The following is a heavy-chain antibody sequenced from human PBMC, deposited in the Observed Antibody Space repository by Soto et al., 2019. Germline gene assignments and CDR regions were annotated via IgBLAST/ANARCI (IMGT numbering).Heavy chain of an antibody. V-gene: IGHV4-31*03. D-gene: IGHD6-13*01. CDR3: ARAPNSSPTHSPLKNYYFDY. J-gene: IGHJ4*02. Sequence: HVQLQESGPGLVKPSQTLSLTCTVSGGSISSGGYFWSWIRQHPGKGLEWIGFIYYSGRTYYNPSLKSRMAISVDTSKNHISLTLSSVTAADTAMYYCARAPNSSPTHSPLKNYYFDYWGQGTLVTVSS. CDR2: IYYSGRT. CDR1: GGSISSGGYF.